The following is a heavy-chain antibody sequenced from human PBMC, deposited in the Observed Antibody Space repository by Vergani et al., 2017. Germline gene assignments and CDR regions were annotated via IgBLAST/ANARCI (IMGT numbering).Heavy chain of an antibody. CDR2: ISYSGST. Sequence: QVQLQESGPGLVKPSQTLSLTCTVSGGSISRGGYYWSWIRQHPGKGLEWIGYISYSGSTYYNPSLKSRVTISVDTSKNQFSLKLSSVTAADTAVYYCAREGGDYGDPDWYFDLWGRGTLVTVSS. D-gene: IGHD4-17*01. J-gene: IGHJ2*01. V-gene: IGHV4-31*03. CDR3: AREGGDYGDPDWYFDL. CDR1: GGSISRGGYY.